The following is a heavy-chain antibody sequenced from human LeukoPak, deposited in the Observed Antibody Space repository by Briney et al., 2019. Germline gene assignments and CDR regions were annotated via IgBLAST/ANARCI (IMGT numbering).Heavy chain of an antibody. CDR1: GYTLTELS. CDR3: ATGLLWFAESLWAT. Sequence: SVNVSRKVSGYTLTELSMHWVRQAPGKGLEWVGGVDPEDGETIYAQKFQGRVTMTGDTSTDTAYLELSSLSSEDTAVYYCATGLLWFAESLWATWGQGTLVTVSS. J-gene: IGHJ4*02. CDR2: VDPEDGET. D-gene: IGHD3-10*01. V-gene: IGHV1-24*01.